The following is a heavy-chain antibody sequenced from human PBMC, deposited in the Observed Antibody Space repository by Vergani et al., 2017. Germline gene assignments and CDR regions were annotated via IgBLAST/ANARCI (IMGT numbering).Heavy chain of an antibody. CDR3: ARGARVLRVLEWLLDAFDI. CDR2: INHSGST. D-gene: IGHD3-3*01. V-gene: IGHV4-34*01. Sequence: QVQLQQWGAGLLKPSETLSLTCAVYGGSFSGYYWSWIRQPPGKGLEWIGEINHSGSTNYNPSLKSRVTISVDTSKNQFSLKLRSVTAADTAVYYCARGARVLRVLEWLLDAFDIWGQGTMVTVSS. CDR1: GGSFSGYY. J-gene: IGHJ3*02.